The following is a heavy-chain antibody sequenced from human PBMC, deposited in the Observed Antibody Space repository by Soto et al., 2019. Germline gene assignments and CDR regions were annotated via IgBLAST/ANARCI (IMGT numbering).Heavy chain of an antibody. J-gene: IGHJ5*02. CDR1: GGTFSTYS. CDR3: ARYIYGQGFKA. CDR2: IIPMLGIA. D-gene: IGHD5-18*01. Sequence: QVQLVQSGAEVKKPGSSVKVSCKDSGGTFSTYSMFWVRQAPGQGLEWMGRIIPMLGIANYAQRFQDRVTITADKSTATAYMELSSLRSEDTALYYCARYIYGQGFKAWGQGTLVIVSS. V-gene: IGHV1-69*02.